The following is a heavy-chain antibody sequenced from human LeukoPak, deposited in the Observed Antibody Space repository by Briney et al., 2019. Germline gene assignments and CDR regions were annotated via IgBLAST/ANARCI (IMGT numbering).Heavy chain of an antibody. Sequence: PGRSLRLSCAASGFTFSSYAMHWVRQAPGKGLEWVAVISYDGSNKYYADSVKGRFTISRDNSKNTLYLQMNSLRAEDTAVYYCARARIWQQLSRGARYYFDYWGQGTLVTVSS. CDR3: ARARIWQQLSRGARYYFDY. CDR2: ISYDGSNK. V-gene: IGHV3-30-3*01. CDR1: GFTFSSYA. D-gene: IGHD6-13*01. J-gene: IGHJ4*02.